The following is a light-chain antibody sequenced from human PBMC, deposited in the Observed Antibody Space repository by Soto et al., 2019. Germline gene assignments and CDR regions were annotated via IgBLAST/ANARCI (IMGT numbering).Light chain of an antibody. V-gene: IGKV3-11*01. J-gene: IGKJ2*01. CDR1: QSVSNS. CDR3: QQRRSWPRT. Sequence: EIVLTQSPATLSLSPGERATISCRASQSVSNSLAWFQQKPGQAPRLLIYDASNRATDIPARFSGSGSGTDLTLTISSLEPEDFAVYYCQQRRSWPRTFGQGTKLEIK. CDR2: DAS.